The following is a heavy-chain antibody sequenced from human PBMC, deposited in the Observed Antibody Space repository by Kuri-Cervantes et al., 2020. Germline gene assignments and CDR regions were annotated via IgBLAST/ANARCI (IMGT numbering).Heavy chain of an antibody. CDR2: ISGSGGST. V-gene: IGHV3-23*01. J-gene: IGHJ4*02. Sequence: GESLKISCAASGFTFSSYAMSWVRQAPGKGLEWVSAISGSGGSTYYADSVKGRFTISRDNSKNTLYLQMNSLRAEDTAVYYCARVGYNDYDLDYWGQGTLVTVSS. D-gene: IGHD5-12*01. CDR3: ARVGYNDYDLDY. CDR1: GFTFSSYA.